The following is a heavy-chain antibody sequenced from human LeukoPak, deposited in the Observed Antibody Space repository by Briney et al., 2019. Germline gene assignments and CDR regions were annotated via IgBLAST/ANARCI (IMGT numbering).Heavy chain of an antibody. CDR3: ARAVVGATTVFDY. V-gene: IGHV4-39*07. CDR2: IYYSGST. J-gene: IGHJ4*02. D-gene: IGHD1-26*01. Sequence: PSETLSLTCTVSSGSISSTSYYWGWIRQPPGKGLEWIGSIYYSGSTYYNPSLKSRVTISVDTSKNQFSLKLSSVTAADTAVYYCARAVVGATTVFDYWGQGTLVTVSS. CDR1: SGSISSTSYY.